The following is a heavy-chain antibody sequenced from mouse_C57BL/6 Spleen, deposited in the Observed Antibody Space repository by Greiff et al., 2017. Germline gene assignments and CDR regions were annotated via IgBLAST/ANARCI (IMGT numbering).Heavy chain of an antibody. Sequence: VQLQQSGPELVKPGASVTISCKASGYAFSSSWMNWVKQRPGKGLEWIGRIYPGDGDTNYIGKFKGKATLTADKSSSTAYMQLSSLTSEYSAVYFCARWTVYYFDYWGQGTTLTVSS. CDR1: GYAFSSSW. CDR3: ARWTVYYFDY. J-gene: IGHJ2*01. V-gene: IGHV1-82*01. CDR2: IYPGDGDT.